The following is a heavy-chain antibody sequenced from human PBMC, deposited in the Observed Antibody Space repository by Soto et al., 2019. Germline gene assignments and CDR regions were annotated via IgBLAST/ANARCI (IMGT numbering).Heavy chain of an antibody. CDR3: ARYGSGGSSRTDNGMDV. CDR2: IYYSGST. D-gene: IGHD3-10*01. CDR1: GGSTRSSSYY. Sequence: QLQLQESGPGLVKPSETLSLTCSVSGGSTRSSSYYWGWIRQPPGKGLEWIGSIYYSGSTYQNPSLKSRVTISVDTSKNQFSPKLSSVTAADTAVYYCARYGSGGSSRTDNGMDVWGQGTTVTVSS. V-gene: IGHV4-39*01. J-gene: IGHJ6*02.